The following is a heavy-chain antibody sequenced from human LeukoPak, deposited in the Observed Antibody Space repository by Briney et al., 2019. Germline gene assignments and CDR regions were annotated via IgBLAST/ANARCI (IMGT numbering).Heavy chain of an antibody. Sequence: GGSLRLSCAASGFTFSSYAMSWVRQAPGKGLEWVSGISGSGGSTYYADSVKGRFTISRDNSKSTLYLQMSSLRAEDTAVYYCAKEVYGDSTGGRFQNWGQGTLVTVSS. CDR3: AKEVYGDSTGGRFQN. V-gene: IGHV3-23*01. J-gene: IGHJ1*01. CDR2: ISGSGGST. CDR1: GFTFSSYA. D-gene: IGHD4-17*01.